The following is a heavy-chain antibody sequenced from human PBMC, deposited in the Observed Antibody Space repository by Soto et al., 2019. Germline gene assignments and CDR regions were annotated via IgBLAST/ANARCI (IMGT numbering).Heavy chain of an antibody. D-gene: IGHD3-22*01. CDR3: AHSLIGYYYDSSGSNWFDP. CDR1: GFSLSTSGVG. CDR2: IYWDDDK. Sequence: QITLKESGPTLVKPTQTLTLTCTFSGFSLSTSGVGVGWIRQPPGKALEWLALIYWDDDKRYSPSLKSRLTLAKDTSKTQVVLTMTNMDPVDTATYYCAHSLIGYYYDSSGSNWFDPWGQGTLVTVSS. V-gene: IGHV2-5*02. J-gene: IGHJ5*02.